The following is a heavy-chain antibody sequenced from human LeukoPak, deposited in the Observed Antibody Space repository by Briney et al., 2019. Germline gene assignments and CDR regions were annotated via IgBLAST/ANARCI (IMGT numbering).Heavy chain of an antibody. J-gene: IGHJ6*04. CDR3: ARDHLNDYGDYYGMDV. V-gene: IGHV1-69*01. CDR1: GGTFSIYA. CDR2: IIPIFGTA. Sequence: SVKVSCKASGGTFSIYAISWVRQAPGQGREWMGGIIPIFGTANYAQKFPGRVTITADESTSTAYMELSSLRSEDTAVYYCARDHLNDYGDYYGMDVWGKGTTVTVSS. D-gene: IGHD4-17*01.